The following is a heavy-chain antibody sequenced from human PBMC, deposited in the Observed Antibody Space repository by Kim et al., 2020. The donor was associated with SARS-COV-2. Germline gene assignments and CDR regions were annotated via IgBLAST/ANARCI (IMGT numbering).Heavy chain of an antibody. V-gene: IGHV4-59*08. CDR3: ARQLELRFDY. CDR2: IYYSGST. J-gene: IGHJ4*02. D-gene: IGHD1-7*01. Sequence: SETLSLTCTVSGGSISIYYWSWIRQPPGKGLEWIGYIYYSGSTNYNPSLKSRVTISVDTSKNQFSLKLSSVTAADTAVYYCARQLELRFDYWGQGTLVTVSS. CDR1: GGSISIYY.